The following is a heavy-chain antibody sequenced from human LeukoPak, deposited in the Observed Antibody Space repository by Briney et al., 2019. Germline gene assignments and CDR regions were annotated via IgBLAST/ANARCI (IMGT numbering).Heavy chain of an antibody. Sequence: GGSLRLSCTASTRYFTNYGMHWVRQVPGKGLAWLSRIDRDGLREDYADSVRGRFTISRHNAKSTTYLQMNSLRADDTAVYYCGTSRWSGVVDSWGQGTLVTVSS. CDR1: TRYFTNYG. V-gene: IGHV3-74*01. J-gene: IGHJ5*01. CDR3: GTSRWSGVVDS. CDR2: IDRDGLRE. D-gene: IGHD3-3*01.